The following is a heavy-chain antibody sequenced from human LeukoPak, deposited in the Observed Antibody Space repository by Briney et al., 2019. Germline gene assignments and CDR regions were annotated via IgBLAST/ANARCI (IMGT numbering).Heavy chain of an antibody. CDR3: AKDKSAMVRGVGDAFDI. V-gene: IGHV3-30*18. D-gene: IGHD3-10*01. Sequence: GGSLRLSCAASGFTFSNYGMHWVRQLPGNGLEWVSVISNDGVNTYQADSVKGRFTISGDNAKNSLYLQMNSLRAEDTALYYCAKDKSAMVRGVGDAFDIWGQGTMVTVSS. CDR1: GFTFSNYG. CDR2: ISNDGVNT. J-gene: IGHJ3*02.